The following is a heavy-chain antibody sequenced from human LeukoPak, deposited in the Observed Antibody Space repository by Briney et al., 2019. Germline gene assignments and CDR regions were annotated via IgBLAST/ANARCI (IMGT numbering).Heavy chain of an antibody. Sequence: PGGSLRLSCAASGFTFSSYSMNWVRQAPGKGLEWVSSISSSSSYIYYADSVKGRFTISRDNAKNSLYLQMNSLRAEDTAVYYCARASTRGPLDAFDIWGQGTMVTVSS. CDR1: GFTFSSYS. V-gene: IGHV3-21*01. CDR2: ISSSSSYI. J-gene: IGHJ3*02. CDR3: ARASTRGPLDAFDI.